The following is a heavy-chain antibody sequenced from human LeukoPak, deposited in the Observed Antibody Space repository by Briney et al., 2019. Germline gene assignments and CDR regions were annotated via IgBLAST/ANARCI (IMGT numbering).Heavy chain of an antibody. V-gene: IGHV3-48*01. J-gene: IGHJ4*02. Sequence: GSLRLSCAASGFTFRDYSMNWVRQAPGKGLGWISYIGIDSGNTNYADSVKGRFTISGDKAKNSLYLQMNSLRVEDTAVYYCARDYKYAFDNWGQGTLVTVSS. CDR3: ARDYKYAFDN. CDR1: GFTFRDYS. CDR2: IGIDSGNT. D-gene: IGHD5-24*01.